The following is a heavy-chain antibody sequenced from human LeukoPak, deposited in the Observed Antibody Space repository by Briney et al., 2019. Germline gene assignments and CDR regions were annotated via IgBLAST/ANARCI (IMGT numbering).Heavy chain of an antibody. CDR1: GGTFSGYA. Sequence: GASVKVSCEASGGTFSGYAISWVRQAPGQGLEWMGRIIPILGIANYAQKFQGRVTITADKSTSTAYMELSSLRSEDTAVYYCARRRIAAAGNDAFDIWGQGTMVTASS. CDR3: ARRRIAAAGNDAFDI. V-gene: IGHV1-69*04. CDR2: IIPILGIA. D-gene: IGHD6-13*01. J-gene: IGHJ3*02.